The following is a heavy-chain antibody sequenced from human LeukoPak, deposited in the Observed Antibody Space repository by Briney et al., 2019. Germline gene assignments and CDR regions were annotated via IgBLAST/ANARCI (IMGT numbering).Heavy chain of an antibody. CDR1: GYTFTSYY. CDR3: ARGDIVVVTAIPYAFDI. D-gene: IGHD2-21*02. J-gene: IGHJ3*02. Sequence: GASVKVSCKASGYTFTSYYMHWVRQAPGQGLEWMGIINPSGGSTSYAQKFQGRVTSTRDTSTSTVYMELSSLRSEDTAVYYCARGDIVVVTAIPYAFDIWGQGTMVTVSS. V-gene: IGHV1-46*01. CDR2: INPSGGST.